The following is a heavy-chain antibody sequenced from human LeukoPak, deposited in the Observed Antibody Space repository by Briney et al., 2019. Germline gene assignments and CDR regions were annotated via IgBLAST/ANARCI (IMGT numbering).Heavy chain of an antibody. CDR1: GFTFSSYE. D-gene: IGHD2-15*01. V-gene: IGHV3-48*03. CDR2: ISSSGSTI. Sequence: GGSLRLSCAASGFTFSSYEMNWVRQAPGKGLEWVSYISSSGSTIYYADSVKGRFTISRDNAENSLYLQMNSLRAEDTAVYYCARSFRRSNAFDIWGQGTMVTVSS. J-gene: IGHJ3*02. CDR3: ARSFRRSNAFDI.